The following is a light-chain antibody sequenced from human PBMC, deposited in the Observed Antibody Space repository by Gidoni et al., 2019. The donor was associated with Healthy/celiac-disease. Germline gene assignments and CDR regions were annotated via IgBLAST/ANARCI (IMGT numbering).Light chain of an antibody. V-gene: IGLV3-21*02. CDR2: DDS. Sequence: HVLPPPPPLSVAPGQTARITCGGNNIGSKSVHWYQQKPGQAPVLVVYDDSDRPSGIPERFSGSNSGNTATLTISRVEAGDEADYYCQVWDSSSDHVVFGGGTKLTVL. CDR3: QVWDSSSDHVV. CDR1: NIGSKS. J-gene: IGLJ2*01.